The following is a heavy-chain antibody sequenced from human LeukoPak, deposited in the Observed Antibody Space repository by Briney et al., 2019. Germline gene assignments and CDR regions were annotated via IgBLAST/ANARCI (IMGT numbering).Heavy chain of an antibody. V-gene: IGHV1-3*01. J-gene: IGHJ4*02. CDR3: ARGPSSSWYFDY. CDR2: INAGNGNT. D-gene: IGHD6-13*01. CDR1: GYTFTTYA. Sequence: ASVRVSCKASGYTFTTYAMHWVRQAPGQRLEWMGWINAGNGNTKYSQKFQGRVTITRDTSASTAYMELSSLRSEDTAVYYCARGPSSSWYFDYWGQGTLVTVSS.